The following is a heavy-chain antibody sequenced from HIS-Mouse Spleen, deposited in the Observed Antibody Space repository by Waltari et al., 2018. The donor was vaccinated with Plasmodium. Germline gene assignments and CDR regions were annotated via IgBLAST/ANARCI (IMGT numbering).Heavy chain of an antibody. CDR2: ISWNSGSI. J-gene: IGHJ4*02. D-gene: IGHD6-13*01. V-gene: IGHV3-9*01. CDR1: VFTFDDYA. CDR3: AKDRATAAAYYFDY. Sequence: EVQLVESGGGLVQPGRSLRLSWAASVFTFDDYAMHWVRQAPGKCLEWVSGISWNSGSIGYADSVKGRFTISRDNAKNSLYLQMNSLRAEDTALYYCAKDRATAAAYYFDYWGQGTLVTVSS.